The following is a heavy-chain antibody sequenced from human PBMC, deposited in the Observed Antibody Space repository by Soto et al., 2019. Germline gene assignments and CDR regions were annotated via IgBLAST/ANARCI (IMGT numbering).Heavy chain of an antibody. J-gene: IGHJ4*02. Sequence: QVQLVQSGGEVKKPGASVKVSCKTSGYTFTTYGISWVRQAPGQGLEWVGWISAYSGKTHYAQKFQGKVTMTTDTXXXXXXXEXXXLXSXXTXVYXCARDPYLGDHQYWGQGTLVTVSS. CDR1: GYTFTTYG. CDR3: ARDPYLGDHQY. CDR2: ISAYSGKT. V-gene: IGHV1-18*01. D-gene: IGHD3-16*01.